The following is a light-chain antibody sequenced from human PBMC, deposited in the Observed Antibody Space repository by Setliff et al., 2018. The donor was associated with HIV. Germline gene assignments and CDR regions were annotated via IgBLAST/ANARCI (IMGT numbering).Light chain of an antibody. Sequence: QSALTQPASVSGPPGQSITISCTGTSSDVGGYNYVSWYQQHPGKAPKLMIYEVSNRPSGVSNRFSGSKSGNTASLTISGLQAEDEADYYCSSYTSSSTQVFGTGTKVTVL. CDR1: SSDVGGYNY. CDR2: EVS. J-gene: IGLJ1*01. CDR3: SSYTSSSTQV. V-gene: IGLV2-14*01.